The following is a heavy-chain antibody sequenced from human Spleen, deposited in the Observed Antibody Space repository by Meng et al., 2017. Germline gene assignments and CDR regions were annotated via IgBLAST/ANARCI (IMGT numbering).Heavy chain of an antibody. CDR1: GFTFSNSA. Sequence: GGSLRLSCAVSGFTFSNSAMSWVRQAPGKGLEWVSGISIDGDRTYYIDSVKGRFTISRDNSKNTLYLQMNSLRAEDTAVYYCARSPIDKYDLSALPLDYWGQGTLVTVSS. CDR2: ISIDGDRT. D-gene: IGHD3-16*01. V-gene: IGHV3-23*01. J-gene: IGHJ4*02. CDR3: ARSPIDKYDLSALPLDY.